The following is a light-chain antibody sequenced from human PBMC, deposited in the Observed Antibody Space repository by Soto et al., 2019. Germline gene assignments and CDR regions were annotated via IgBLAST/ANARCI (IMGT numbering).Light chain of an antibody. V-gene: IGKV1-5*01. CDR3: QQYSSSSPT. J-gene: IGKJ2*01. CDR1: QSISSW. CDR2: GAS. Sequence: DIQMTQSPSTPSASVGDRVTITCRASQSISSWLAWYQQKPGKAPKLLIYGASSLESGVPSRFSGSGSVTEFTLTIDSLQPDDFATYYCQQYSSSSPTFGQGTKLEI.